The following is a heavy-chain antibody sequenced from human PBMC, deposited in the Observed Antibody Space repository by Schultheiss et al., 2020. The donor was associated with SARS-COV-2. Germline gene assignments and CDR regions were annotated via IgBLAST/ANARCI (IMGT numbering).Heavy chain of an antibody. J-gene: IGHJ4*02. CDR3: AREDFDS. CDR2: ISSRDRTI. V-gene: IGHV3-48*03. CDR1: GFTFSSYQ. Sequence: GGSLRLSCAASGFTFSSYQMNWVRQAPGKGLEWVSYISSRDRTIYYADSVEGRFTISRDNAKHSLYLQMNSLRAEDTAVYYCAREDFDSWGQGTLVTVSS.